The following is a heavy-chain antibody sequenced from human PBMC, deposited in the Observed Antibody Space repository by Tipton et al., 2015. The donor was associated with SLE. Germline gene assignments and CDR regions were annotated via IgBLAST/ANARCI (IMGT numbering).Heavy chain of an antibody. CDR1: GGSINNSEC. V-gene: IGHV4-4*02. Sequence: TLSLTCTISGGSINNSECWSWVRQTPGKGLEWIGEIYHSGSTFYNPSLKSRLNISLDTSKNQFSLKVSSVTAADTAVYYCARVAPRYDSSGYERAFDVWGQGTMVTVSS. CDR2: IYHSGST. CDR3: ARVAPRYDSSGYERAFDV. J-gene: IGHJ3*01. D-gene: IGHD3-22*01.